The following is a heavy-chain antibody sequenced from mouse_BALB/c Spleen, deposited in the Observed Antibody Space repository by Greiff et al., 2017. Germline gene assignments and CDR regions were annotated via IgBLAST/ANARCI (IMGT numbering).Heavy chain of an antibody. CDR1: GFTFSSYA. CDR3: ARDEGSTMITTFAY. J-gene: IGHJ3*01. Sequence: EVMLVESGGGLVKPGGSLKLSCAASGFTFSSYAMSWVRQSPEKRLEWVAEISSGGSYTYYPDTVTGRFTISRDNAKNTLYLEMSSLRSEDTAMYYCARDEGSTMITTFAYWGQGTLVTVSA. CDR2: ISSGGSYT. D-gene: IGHD2-4*01. V-gene: IGHV5-9-4*01.